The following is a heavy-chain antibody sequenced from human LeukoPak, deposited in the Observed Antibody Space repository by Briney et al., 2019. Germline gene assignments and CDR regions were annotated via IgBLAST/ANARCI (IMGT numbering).Heavy chain of an antibody. Sequence: GGSLRLSCVASGFTFTNYAINWVRQAPGKGLEWVSGISGSGGSTYYADSVRGRFTISRDNSKNTLYLQMNSPRAEDTAVYYCAKERASYSSGWYGSPFDPWGQGTLVTVSS. D-gene: IGHD6-19*01. J-gene: IGHJ5*02. CDR2: ISGSGGST. CDR1: GFTFTNYA. V-gene: IGHV3-23*01. CDR3: AKERASYSSGWYGSPFDP.